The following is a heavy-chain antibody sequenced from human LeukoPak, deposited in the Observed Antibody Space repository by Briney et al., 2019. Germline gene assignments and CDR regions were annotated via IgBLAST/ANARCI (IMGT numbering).Heavy chain of an antibody. Sequence: SETLSLTCSVSGYSISSGYYWGWIRQPPGKGPEWTGSIYHSGSTYYNPSLKGRVTISVDTSKNQLSLKLSSVTAADTAVYYCARDSPTSYFDYWGQGTLVTVSS. CDR3: ARDSPTSYFDY. J-gene: IGHJ4*02. CDR2: IYHSGST. CDR1: GYSISSGYY. V-gene: IGHV4-38-2*02.